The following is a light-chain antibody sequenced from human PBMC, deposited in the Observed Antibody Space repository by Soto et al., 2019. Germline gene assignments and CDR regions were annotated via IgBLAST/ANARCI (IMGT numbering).Light chain of an antibody. CDR2: EVS. V-gene: IGLV2-18*02. CDR3: SSYKSSSTYV. CDR1: SSDVGSYNR. J-gene: IGLJ1*01. Sequence: QSALTQPPSVSGSPGQSVTISRTGTSSDVGSYNRVSWYQQPPGTAPKLMIYEVSNRPSGVPDRFSGSKSGNTASPTISGLQAEDEADYYCSSYKSSSTYVFGTGTKATV.